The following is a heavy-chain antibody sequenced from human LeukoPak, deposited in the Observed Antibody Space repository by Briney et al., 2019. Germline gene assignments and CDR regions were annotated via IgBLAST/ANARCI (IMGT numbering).Heavy chain of an antibody. CDR1: GFTFSDYY. J-gene: IGHJ5*02. V-gene: IGHV3-11*01. CDR2: ISSSGSTI. Sequence: GGSLRLSCAASGFTFSDYYMTWIRQAPGKGLEWVSYISSSGSTIYYADSVKGRFTISRDNAKNSLYLQMNSLRAEDTAVYYCARSVGAASMGWFDPWGQGTLVTVSS. D-gene: IGHD2-15*01. CDR3: ARSVGAASMGWFDP.